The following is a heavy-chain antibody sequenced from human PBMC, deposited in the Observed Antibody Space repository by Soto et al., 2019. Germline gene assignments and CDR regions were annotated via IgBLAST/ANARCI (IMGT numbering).Heavy chain of an antibody. V-gene: IGHV3-30*03. Sequence: QVQLVESGGGVVQPGRSLRLSCAASGFTFSSYAMHWVRQAPGKGLEWVAVISYDGSNKYYADSVKGRFTISRDNSKNTLYLQMHSLRAEDTAVYYCATAISGWYYDYWGQGTLVTVSS. D-gene: IGHD6-19*01. CDR1: GFTFSSYA. CDR2: ISYDGSNK. CDR3: ATAISGWYYDY. J-gene: IGHJ4*02.